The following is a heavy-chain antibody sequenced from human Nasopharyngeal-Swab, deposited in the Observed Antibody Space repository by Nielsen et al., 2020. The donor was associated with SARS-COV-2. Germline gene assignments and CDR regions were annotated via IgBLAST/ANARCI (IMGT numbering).Heavy chain of an antibody. D-gene: IGHD3-22*01. Sequence: GESLKISCAASGFILSSYCMTWVRQAPGKGLEWVSSIGGSGDSTFYADSVKGRFTISRDRSENTLYLQMNSLRAEDTAVYYCARDTDSSGYRFDYWGQGTLVTVSS. J-gene: IGHJ4*02. CDR3: ARDTDSSGYRFDY. V-gene: IGHV3-23*01. CDR2: IGGSGDST. CDR1: GFILSSYC.